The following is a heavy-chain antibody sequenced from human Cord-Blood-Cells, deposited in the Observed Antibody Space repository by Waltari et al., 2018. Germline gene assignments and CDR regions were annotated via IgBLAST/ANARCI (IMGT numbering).Heavy chain of an antibody. CDR2: INHRGRT. CDR1: GGSFSGYY. J-gene: IGHJ4*02. D-gene: IGHD3-3*01. Sequence: QVQLQQWGAGLLKPSETLSLTCAVSGGSFSGYYCRWIRQPPGKGLEWLGEINHRGRTNYNPSLKRRVTISVDTSKNQFSLKLSSVTAADTAVYYCARGRSGYYYPDYWGQGTLVTVSS. V-gene: IGHV4-34*01. CDR3: ARGRSGYYYPDY.